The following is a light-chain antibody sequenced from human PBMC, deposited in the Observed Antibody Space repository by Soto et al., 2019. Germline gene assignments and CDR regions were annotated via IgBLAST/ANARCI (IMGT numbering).Light chain of an antibody. J-gene: IGKJ2*01. CDR3: QQCYNTPYT. CDR1: QRVLYSSNNKNY. V-gene: IGKV4-1*01. Sequence: DIVMTQSPDSLAVSLGERATINCKSSQRVLYSSNNKNYLAWYQQKPGQPPKLLIYWASTRESGVPDRFSGSGSGTDFTLTISSLQAEDVAVYYCQQCYNTPYTFGQGTKVEIK. CDR2: WAS.